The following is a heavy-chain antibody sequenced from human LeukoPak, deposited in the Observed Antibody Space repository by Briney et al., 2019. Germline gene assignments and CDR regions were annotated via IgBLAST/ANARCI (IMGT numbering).Heavy chain of an antibody. CDR1: GFTFSSYA. Sequence: PGGSLRLSCAASGFTFSSYAMHWVRQAPGKGLEWVAVIWSDGSNKYYADSVKGRFTISRDNSKNTLYLQMNSLRAEDTAVYYCAKDRGYSYGYFDYWGQGTLVTVSS. J-gene: IGHJ4*02. V-gene: IGHV3-33*06. D-gene: IGHD5-18*01. CDR2: IWSDGSNK. CDR3: AKDRGYSYGYFDY.